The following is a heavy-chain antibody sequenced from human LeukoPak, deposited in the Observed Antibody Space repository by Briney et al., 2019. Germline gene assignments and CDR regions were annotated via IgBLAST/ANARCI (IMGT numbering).Heavy chain of an antibody. CDR1: GYTFTGYY. J-gene: IGHJ5*02. CDR2: INPNSGGT. CDR3: ASSRYCSSTSCYWFDP. D-gene: IGHD2-2*01. V-gene: IGHV1-2*02. Sequence: EASVKVSCKASGYTFTGYYMHWVRQAPGQGLAWMGWINPNSGGTNYAQKFQGRVTMTRDTSISTAYMELSRLRSDDTAVYYCASSRYCSSTSCYWFDPWGQGTLVTVSS.